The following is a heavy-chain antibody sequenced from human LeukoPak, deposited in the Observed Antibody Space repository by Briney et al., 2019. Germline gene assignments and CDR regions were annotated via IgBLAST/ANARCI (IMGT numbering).Heavy chain of an antibody. CDR3: ARVVRHYYGSGSANYYYYMDV. CDR2: IIPIFGTA. V-gene: IGHV1-69*13. J-gene: IGHJ6*03. D-gene: IGHD3-10*01. CDR1: GGTFSSYA. Sequence: SVKVSCKASGGTFSSYAISWVRQAPGQGLEWMGGIIPIFGTANYAQKFQGRVTITADESTSTAYMELSSLRSEDTAVYYCARVVRHYYGSGSANYYYYMDVWGKGTTVTISS.